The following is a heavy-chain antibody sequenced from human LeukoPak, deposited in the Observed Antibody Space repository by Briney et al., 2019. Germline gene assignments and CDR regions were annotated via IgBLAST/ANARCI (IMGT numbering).Heavy chain of an antibody. J-gene: IGHJ6*04. V-gene: IGHV4-34*01. D-gene: IGHD3-10*01. CDR3: ARTNSDGSGTYYKNHCYGMDV. CDR1: GGSFSGYY. Sequence: SETLSLTCAVYGGSFSGYYWSWIRQPPGKGLEWIGEINHSGSTNYNPSLKSRVAVSVDTSKNQFSLKLSSVTAADTAVYYCARTNSDGSGTYYKNHCYGMDVGGKGTTVTVSS. CDR2: INHSGST.